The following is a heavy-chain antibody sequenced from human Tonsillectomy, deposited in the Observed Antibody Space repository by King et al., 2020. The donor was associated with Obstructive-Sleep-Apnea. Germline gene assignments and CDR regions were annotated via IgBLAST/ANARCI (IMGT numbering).Heavy chain of an antibody. CDR3: VRPSGGSPWYFDY. V-gene: IGHV4-30-4*01. CDR2: IYYRGST. CDR1: GGSISSGDYY. J-gene: IGHJ4*02. D-gene: IGHD2-15*01. Sequence: VQLQESGPGLVKPSQTLSLTCIVSGGSISSGDYYWSWIRQPPGKGLEWIGYIYYRGSTYYNPSLKSRVTISVDTSKNQFSLKLSSVTAADTAVYYCVRPSGGSPWYFDYWGQGTLVTVSS.